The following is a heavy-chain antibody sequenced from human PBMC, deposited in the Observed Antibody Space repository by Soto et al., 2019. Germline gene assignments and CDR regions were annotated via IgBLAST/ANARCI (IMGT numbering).Heavy chain of an antibody. D-gene: IGHD2-2*01. CDR2: IYHSGST. J-gene: IGHJ5*02. V-gene: IGHV4-30-2*01. Sequence: PSETLSLTCAVSGGSISSGGYSWSWIRQPPGKGLEWIGYIYHSGSTYYNPSLKSRVTISVDRSKNQFSLKLSSVTAADTAVYYCARVVPAATRKNWFDPWGQGTLVIVSS. CDR3: ARVVPAATRKNWFDP. CDR1: GGSISSGGYS.